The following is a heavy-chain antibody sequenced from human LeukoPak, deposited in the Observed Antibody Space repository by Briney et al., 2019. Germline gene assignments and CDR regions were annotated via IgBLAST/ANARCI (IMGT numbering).Heavy chain of an antibody. CDR1: GFTFSSYS. CDR2: ISSSSSYI. J-gene: IGHJ4*02. D-gene: IGHD3-22*01. Sequence: GGSLRLSCAASGFTFSSYSMKWVRQAPGKGLEWVSSISSSSSYIYYADSVKVLFTISRDNAKNSLYLQMNSLRAEDTAVYYCARGPAVSYYYDSSGYLDYFDYWGQGTLVTVSS. V-gene: IGHV3-21*01. CDR3: ARGPAVSYYYDSSGYLDYFDY.